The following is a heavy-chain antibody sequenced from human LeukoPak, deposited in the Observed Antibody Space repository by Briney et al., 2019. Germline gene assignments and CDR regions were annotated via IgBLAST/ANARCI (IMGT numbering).Heavy chain of an antibody. V-gene: IGHV3-7*01. CDR2: IKEDGSEK. Sequence: GRSLRLSCAASGFTFSSYWMSWVRQAPGKGLEWVANIKEDGSEKNYVDSVKGRFTISRENAKNSLYLQMNSLRAEDTAVYYCARDRGYSTFDYWGQGTLVTVSS. CDR3: ARDRGYSTFDY. J-gene: IGHJ4*02. CDR1: GFTFSSYW. D-gene: IGHD4-23*01.